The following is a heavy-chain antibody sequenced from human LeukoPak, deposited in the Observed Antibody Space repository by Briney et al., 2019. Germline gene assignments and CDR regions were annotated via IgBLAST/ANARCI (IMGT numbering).Heavy chain of an antibody. D-gene: IGHD3-9*01. CDR2: ISSSGSTI. J-gene: IGHJ4*02. CDR1: GFTFSSYW. CDR3: ARDPYYDILTGYNPFFDY. V-gene: IGHV3-48*04. Sequence: PGGSLRLSCAASGFTFSSYWMSWVRQAPGKGLEWVSYISSSGSTIYYADSVKGRFTISRDNAKNSLYLQMNSLRAEDTAVYYCARDPYYDILTGYNPFFDYWGQGTLVTVSS.